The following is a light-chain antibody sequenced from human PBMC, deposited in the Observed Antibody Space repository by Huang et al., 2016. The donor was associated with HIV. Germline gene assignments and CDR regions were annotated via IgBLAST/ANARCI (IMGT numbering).Light chain of an antibody. V-gene: IGKV1-16*01. CDR2: SSS. Sequence: DIQMTQSPSSLSASVGDTVTITCRASQDISEYLAWFQQKPGQAPKSLIYSSSTLHPGVPSRFSGSGSGTRFTLTINSLQPEDFATYYCQQYDNYPRTFGQGTKVDIK. CDR3: QQYDNYPRT. J-gene: IGKJ2*01. CDR1: QDISEY.